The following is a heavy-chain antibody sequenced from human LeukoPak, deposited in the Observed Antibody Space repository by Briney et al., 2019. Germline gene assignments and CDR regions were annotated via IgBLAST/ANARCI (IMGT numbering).Heavy chain of an antibody. Sequence: ASVKVSCMASGYTFTSYHLNWVRQAPGQGLEWMGWINTNTGNPTYAQVFTGRFVFSLDTSVSTAYLQISSLKAEDTAVYYCARDLGYYDSSGYYWGQGTLVTASS. J-gene: IGHJ4*02. CDR3: ARDLGYYDSSGYY. CDR1: GYTFTSYH. CDR2: INTNTGNP. V-gene: IGHV7-4-1*02. D-gene: IGHD3-22*01.